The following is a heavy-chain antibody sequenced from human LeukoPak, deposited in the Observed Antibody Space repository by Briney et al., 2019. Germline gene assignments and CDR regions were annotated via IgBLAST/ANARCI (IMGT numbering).Heavy chain of an antibody. J-gene: IGHJ4*02. Sequence: GGSLRLXCAASGFTFSSYAMSWVRQAPGKGLEWVSAISGSGGSTYYADSVKGRFTISRDNSKNTLYLQMNSLRAEDTAVYYCARGGGSQYYFDYWGQGTLVTVSS. CDR2: ISGSGGST. CDR3: ARGGGSQYYFDY. CDR1: GFTFSSYA. D-gene: IGHD3-16*01. V-gene: IGHV3-23*01.